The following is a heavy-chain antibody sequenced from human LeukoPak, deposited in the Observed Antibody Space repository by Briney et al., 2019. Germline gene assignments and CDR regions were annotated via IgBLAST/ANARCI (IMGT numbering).Heavy chain of an antibody. V-gene: IGHV1-2*02. J-gene: IGHJ4*02. Sequence: ASVKVSCKASGYTFTGYYIHWVRQAPGQGLEWMGWSNPNSGATNYAQKFQGRVTMTSDTSISTAYMELSRLTSDDTAMYYCARYGPGNYDFDYWGQGTLVTVSS. CDR3: ARYGPGNYDFDY. CDR1: GYTFTGYY. CDR2: SNPNSGAT. D-gene: IGHD3-10*01.